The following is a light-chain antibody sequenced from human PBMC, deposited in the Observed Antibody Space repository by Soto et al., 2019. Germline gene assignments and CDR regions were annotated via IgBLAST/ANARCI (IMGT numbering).Light chain of an antibody. CDR1: TSDIGAYNY. Sequence: QSALTQPRSVSGSPGQSVTISCTGTTSDIGAYNYVSWYQQHPGKAPKLIIYGVSKRPSGVPERFSGSKSGNTASLTISGLQAEDEADYYCSSYTSSSTLVFGGGTKVTVL. J-gene: IGLJ2*01. CDR3: SSYTSSSTLV. CDR2: GVS. V-gene: IGLV2-11*01.